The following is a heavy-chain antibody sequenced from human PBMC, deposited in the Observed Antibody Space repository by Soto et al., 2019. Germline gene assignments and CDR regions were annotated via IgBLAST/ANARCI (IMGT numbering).Heavy chain of an antibody. D-gene: IGHD3-3*01. CDR2: IIPIFGTA. CDR3: AIVGLTVLRCLEWLHYYYSGMDV. V-gene: IGHV1-69*13. Sequence: SVKVSCKASGGTFSSYAISWVRQAPGQGLEWMGGIIPIFGTANYAQKFQGRVTITADESTSTAYMELSSLRSEDTAVYYCAIVGLTVLRCLEWLHYYYSGMDVWGQGTTFTVSS. J-gene: IGHJ6*02. CDR1: GGTFSSYA.